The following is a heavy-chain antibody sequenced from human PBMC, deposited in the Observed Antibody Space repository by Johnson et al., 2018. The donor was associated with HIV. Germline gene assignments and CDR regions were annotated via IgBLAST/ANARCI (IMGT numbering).Heavy chain of an antibody. CDR2: IYSGGST. CDR1: GFTVSSNY. Sequence: MQLVESGGGLVQPGGSLRLSCAASGFTVSSNYMSWVRQAPGKGLEWVSVIYSGGSTYYADSVKGRFTISRDNSKNTLYLQMNSLRAEDTAVYYCARALRMGDYYDSSGPEDAFDIWGQGTMVTVSS. J-gene: IGHJ3*02. D-gene: IGHD3-22*01. CDR3: ARALRMGDYYDSSGPEDAFDI. V-gene: IGHV3-66*01.